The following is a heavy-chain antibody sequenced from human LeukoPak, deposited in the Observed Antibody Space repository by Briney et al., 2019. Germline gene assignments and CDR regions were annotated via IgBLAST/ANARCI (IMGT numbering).Heavy chain of an antibody. CDR1: VASFSGYY. CDR3: ARSFYSNYDKWFDP. D-gene: IGHD4-11*01. CDR2: INDGGTT. V-gene: IGHV4-34*01. Sequence: SETLSLTCAVYVASFSGYYWSGIRQPPGKGLECIGEINDGGTTNYNPSLKSRVSISIDRSKNHFYLILTSVTAADAATYYCARSFYSNYDKWFDPWGQGTLVTVSS. J-gene: IGHJ5*02.